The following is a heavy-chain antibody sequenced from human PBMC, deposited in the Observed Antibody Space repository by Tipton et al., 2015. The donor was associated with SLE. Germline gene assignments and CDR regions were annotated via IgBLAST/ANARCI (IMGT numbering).Heavy chain of an antibody. V-gene: IGHV4-61*02. CDR2: IYTGGST. CDR1: GGSISSGDYY. J-gene: IGHJ2*01. Sequence: TLSLTCTVSGGSISSGDYYWTWIRKPAGEGLEWIGRIYTGGSTNYKPSLKSRATISLDTSKKQFSLRLTSVTAADTAVYYCARFSPPDLWGRGTLVTVSS. CDR3: ARFSPPDL. D-gene: IGHD2/OR15-2a*01.